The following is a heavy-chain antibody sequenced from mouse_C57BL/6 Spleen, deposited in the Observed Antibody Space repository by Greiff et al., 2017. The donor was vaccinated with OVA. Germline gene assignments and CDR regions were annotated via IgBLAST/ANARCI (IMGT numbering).Heavy chain of an antibody. CDR2: IYPGDGDT. V-gene: IGHV1-82*01. D-gene: IGHD1-1*01. J-gene: IGHJ1*03. CDR3: ARSDLLLRYWYFDV. CDR1: GYAFSSSW. Sequence: VQLQQSGPELVKPGASVKISCKASGYAFSSSWMNWVKQRPGKGLEWIGRIYPGDGDTNYNGKFKGKATLTADKSSSTAYMQLSSLTSEDSAVYFCARSDLLLRYWYFDVWGTGTTVTVSS.